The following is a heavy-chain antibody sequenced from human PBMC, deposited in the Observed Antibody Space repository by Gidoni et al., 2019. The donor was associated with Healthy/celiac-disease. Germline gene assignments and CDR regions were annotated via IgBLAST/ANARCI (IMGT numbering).Heavy chain of an antibody. J-gene: IGHJ6*02. CDR1: GFTFSSYA. CDR2: ISGSGGST. V-gene: IGHV3-23*01. CDR3: ATYRYDGYSYGFDYYGMDV. Sequence: EVQLLESGGGLVQPGGSLRLSCAASGFTFSSYAMSWVRQAPGKGLEWVSAISGSGGSTYYADSVKGRFTISRDNSKNTLYLQMNSLRAEDTAVYYCATYRYDGYSYGFDYYGMDVWGQGTTVTVSS. D-gene: IGHD5-18*01.